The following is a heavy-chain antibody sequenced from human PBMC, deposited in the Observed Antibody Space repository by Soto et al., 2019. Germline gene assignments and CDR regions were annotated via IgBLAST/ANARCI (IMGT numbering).Heavy chain of an antibody. J-gene: IGHJ4*02. V-gene: IGHV3-30*18. CDR2: ISYDGSNK. CDR1: GFTFSSYG. Sequence: QVQLVESGGGVVQPGRSLRLSCAASGFTFSSYGMHWVRQAPGKGLEWVAVISYDGSNKYYADSVKGRFTISRDNSKNTLYLQMNSLRAEDTAVYYCAKGSSGWYETPFDYWGQGTLVTVSS. CDR3: AKGSSGWYETPFDY. D-gene: IGHD6-19*01.